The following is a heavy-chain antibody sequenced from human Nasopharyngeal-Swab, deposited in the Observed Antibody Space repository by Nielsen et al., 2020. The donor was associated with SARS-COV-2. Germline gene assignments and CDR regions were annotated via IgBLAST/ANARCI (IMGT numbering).Heavy chain of an antibody. D-gene: IGHD3-16*01. CDR2: INHRGSN. CDR1: GGAGSGYN. Sequence: AENMSLTCAVYGGAGSGYNGSGIRQPPGKGLEWIGEINHRGSNNYNPSLKSRVTIAVYTSKTQFSLKLSSVTAADTAVYYCARGLNGGHWGQGTLVTVSS. V-gene: IGHV4-34*01. CDR3: ARGLNGGH. J-gene: IGHJ4*02.